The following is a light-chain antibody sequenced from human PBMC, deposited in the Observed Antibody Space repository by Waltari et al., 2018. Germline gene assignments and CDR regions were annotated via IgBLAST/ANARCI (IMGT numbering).Light chain of an antibody. Sequence: QSALTQPASVSGSPGQSITISCPGSSSVVGNYNFVSWYQQHPGEAPKLIIYEGTKRPSGVSDRFSGSKSGNTASLTISGLQAEDEADYDCCSYTGSATPRLFGGGTKLTVL. CDR1: SSVVGNYNF. J-gene: IGLJ3*02. CDR2: EGT. V-gene: IGLV2-23*01. CDR3: CSYTGSATPRL.